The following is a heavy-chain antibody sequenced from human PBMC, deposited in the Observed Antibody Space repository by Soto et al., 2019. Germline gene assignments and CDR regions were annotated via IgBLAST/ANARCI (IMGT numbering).Heavy chain of an antibody. J-gene: IGHJ5*02. CDR2: ISGSGQTT. D-gene: IGHD3-10*01. CDR3: VRPSITRDWFDP. CDR1: GFAFSTSS. Sequence: GGSLRLSCAASGFAFSTSSMSWVRQAPGAGLEWVSAISGSGQTTYYANSVKGRFAISRDNSKNTLYLHMSSLRAEDTAIYYCVRPSITRDWFDPWGQGTLVTVYS. V-gene: IGHV3-23*01.